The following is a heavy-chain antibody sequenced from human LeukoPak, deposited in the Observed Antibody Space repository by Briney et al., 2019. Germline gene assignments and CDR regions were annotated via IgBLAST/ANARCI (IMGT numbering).Heavy chain of an antibody. Sequence: ASVKVSCKASGYTFTSYGISWVRQAPGQGLEWMGWINPNSGGTNYAQKFQGRVTMTRDTSISTAYMELSRLRSDDTAVYYCARGYPLSTTAAGTYFQHWGQGTLVTVSS. D-gene: IGHD6-13*01. CDR1: GYTFTSYG. V-gene: IGHV1-2*02. CDR3: ARGYPLSTTAAGTYFQH. CDR2: INPNSGGT. J-gene: IGHJ1*01.